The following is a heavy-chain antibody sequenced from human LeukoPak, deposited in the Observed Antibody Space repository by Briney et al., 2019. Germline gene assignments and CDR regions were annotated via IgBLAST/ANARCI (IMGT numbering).Heavy chain of an antibody. D-gene: IGHD2-15*01. Sequence: AGGSLRLSCAASGFTFINYGMSWVRQAPGKGLEWVSVISGSGENTYYADSVKGRFTISRDNFKNTLYLQMNSLRAEDTAVYYCAREGSDCSGGSCYSFGYFDYWGQGTLVTVSS. V-gene: IGHV3-23*01. J-gene: IGHJ4*02. CDR3: AREGSDCSGGSCYSFGYFDY. CDR2: ISGSGENT. CDR1: GFTFINYG.